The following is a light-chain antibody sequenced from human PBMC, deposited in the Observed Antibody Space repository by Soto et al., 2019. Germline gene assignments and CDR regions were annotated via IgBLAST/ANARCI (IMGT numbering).Light chain of an antibody. V-gene: IGKV1-27*01. CDR1: QGISNY. CDR3: QKYNSAPWT. CDR2: AAS. J-gene: IGKJ1*01. Sequence: DIQMTQSPSSLSASVGDRVTITCRASQGISNYLAWYQQKPGKVPKLLIYAASTLQSGVPSRFSGSGTGTDPTLTISSLQPEDVATYYCQKYNSAPWTFGQGTKVEIK.